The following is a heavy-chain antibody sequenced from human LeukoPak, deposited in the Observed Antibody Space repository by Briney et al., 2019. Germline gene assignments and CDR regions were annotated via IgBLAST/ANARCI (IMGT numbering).Heavy chain of an antibody. V-gene: IGHV3-23*01. CDR1: GFTFSTYA. CDR3: ARRGDEHIDY. CDR2: ISGSGAVI. D-gene: IGHD4-17*01. J-gene: IGHJ4*02. Sequence: PGGSLRLSCAASGFTFSTYAMSWVRQAPGQGLEWVSTISGSGAVIYYADSVRGRFTISRDNAKNTLYLQMNNVRAEDTAAYYCARRGDEHIDYWGQGTLVTVSS.